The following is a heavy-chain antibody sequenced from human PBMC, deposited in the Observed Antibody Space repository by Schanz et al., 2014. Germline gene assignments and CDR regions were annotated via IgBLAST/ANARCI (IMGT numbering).Heavy chain of an antibody. Sequence: DVQLVESGGGLVKPGGSLRLSCAASGFTFSTYTMNWVRQAPGKGLEWVSSISSSSTYIYYTDSLKGRFTISRDNAKNSLYLQMNSLRAEDTAMYYCARVLRGVLTATLGDAFDIWGQGTMVTISS. CDR2: ISSSSTYI. CDR1: GFTFSTYT. D-gene: IGHD2-8*01. CDR3: ARVLRGVLTATLGDAFDI. J-gene: IGHJ3*02. V-gene: IGHV3-21*02.